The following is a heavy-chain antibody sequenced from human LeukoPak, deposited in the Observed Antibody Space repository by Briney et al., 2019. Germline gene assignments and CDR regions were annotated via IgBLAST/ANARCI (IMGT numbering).Heavy chain of an antibody. V-gene: IGHV4-34*01. CDR3: ASHGYDSSGYYSSYFDY. Sequence: SETLSLTCAVYGGSFSGYYWSWIRQPPGKGLEWIGEINHSGSTNYNPSLKSRVTISVDTSKNQFSLKLSSVTAADTAVYYCASHGYDSSGYYSSYFDYWGQGTLVTVSS. CDR2: INHSGST. D-gene: IGHD3-22*01. J-gene: IGHJ4*02. CDR1: GGSFSGYY.